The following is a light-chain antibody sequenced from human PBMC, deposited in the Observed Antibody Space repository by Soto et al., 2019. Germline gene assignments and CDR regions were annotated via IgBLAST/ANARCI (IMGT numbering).Light chain of an antibody. J-gene: IGLJ1*01. CDR1: SSDVGGYTY. Sequence: QSVLTQPASVSGSPRQSITISCTGASSDVGGYTYVSWYQQQPGKAPKLMIYEVNNRPSGVSNRFSGSKSGNTASLTISGLQAEDEADYYCSSYTSSSTLYVFGTGTKVT. V-gene: IGLV2-14*01. CDR3: SSYTSSSTLYV. CDR2: EVN.